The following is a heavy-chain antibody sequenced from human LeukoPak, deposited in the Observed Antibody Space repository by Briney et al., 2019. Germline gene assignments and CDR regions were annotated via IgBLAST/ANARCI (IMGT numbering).Heavy chain of an antibody. CDR1: GGSISSSSYY. CDR3: ASLSGVGALSRQGY. V-gene: IGHV4-39*01. Sequence: PSETLSLTCTVSGGSISSSSYYWGWIRQPPGKGLEWIGSIYYSGSTYYNPSLKSRITISVDTSKNQFALDLSSVTAADTAVYYCASLSGVGALSRQGYWGQGTLVTVSS. CDR2: IYYSGST. J-gene: IGHJ4*02. D-gene: IGHD1-26*01.